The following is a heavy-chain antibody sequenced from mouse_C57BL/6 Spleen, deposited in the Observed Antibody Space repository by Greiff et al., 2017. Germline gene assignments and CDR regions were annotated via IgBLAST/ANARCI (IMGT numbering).Heavy chain of an antibody. V-gene: IGHV3-6*01. CDR3: ARDHYGIRRGYFDV. CDR2: ISYDGSN. Sequence: DVQLQESGPGLVKPSQSLSLTCSVTGYSITSGYYWNWIRQFPGNKLEWMGYISYDGSNNYNPSLKNRISITRDTSKNQFFLKLNSVTTEDTATYYCARDHYGIRRGYFDVWGTGTTVTVSS. J-gene: IGHJ1*03. CDR1: GYSITSGYY. D-gene: IGHD2-1*01.